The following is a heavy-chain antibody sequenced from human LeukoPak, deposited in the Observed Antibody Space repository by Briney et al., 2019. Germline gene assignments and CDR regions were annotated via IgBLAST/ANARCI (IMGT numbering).Heavy chain of an antibody. CDR1: GGSFSGYY. Sequence: PSETLSLTCAVYGGSFSGYYWSWIRQPPGKGLEWIGEINHSGSTNYNPSLKSRVTISVDTSKNQFSLKPSSVTAADTAVYYCARGSGSWDIVVVPADPALDYWGQGTLVTVSS. V-gene: IGHV4-34*01. CDR2: INHSGST. D-gene: IGHD2-2*01. CDR3: ARGSGSWDIVVVPADPALDY. J-gene: IGHJ4*02.